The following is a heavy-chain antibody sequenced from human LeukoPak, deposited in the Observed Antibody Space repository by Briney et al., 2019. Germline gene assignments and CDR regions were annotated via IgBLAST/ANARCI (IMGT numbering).Heavy chain of an antibody. J-gene: IGHJ3*02. CDR2: ISSSSSYI. Sequence: GGSLRLSCAASGFTVSSNYMSWVRQAPGKGLEWVSSISSSSSYIYYADSVKGRFTISRDNAKNSLYLQMNSLRAEDTAVYYCARDLDDSGSYLDAFDIWGQGTMVTVSS. V-gene: IGHV3-21*01. CDR1: GFTVSSNY. D-gene: IGHD1-26*01. CDR3: ARDLDDSGSYLDAFDI.